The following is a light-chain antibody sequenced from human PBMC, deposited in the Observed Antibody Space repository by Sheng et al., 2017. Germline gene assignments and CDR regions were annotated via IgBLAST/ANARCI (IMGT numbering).Light chain of an antibody. CDR2: DAS. Sequence: EIVMTQSPATLSVSPGERATLSCRASQSVGSNLAWYQQKPGQAPRLLIYDASTRATGIPARFSGSGSGAEFTLTISSLQSEDSAVYYCQQYNNWPPLFGPGTKVDIK. V-gene: IGKV3-15*01. CDR1: QSVGSN. CDR3: QQYNNWPPL. J-gene: IGKJ3*01.